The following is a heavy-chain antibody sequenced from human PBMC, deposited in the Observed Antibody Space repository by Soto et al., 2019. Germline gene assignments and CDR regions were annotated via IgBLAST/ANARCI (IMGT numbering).Heavy chain of an antibody. D-gene: IGHD3-3*01. CDR2: ISGSGDNT. CDR3: EKDLGTDDFWSAYYTYYYMDV. CDR1: GFTFSSYA. Sequence: EVQLLESGGGLVQPGGSLRLSCAASGFTFSSYALNWVRQAPGKGLAWVSVISGSGDNTYYAASVQGRFTIYRDNSKNTLYVQMKRLSAEDTAVYYCEKDLGTDDFWSAYYTYYYMDVWGKGTTVTVSS. V-gene: IGHV3-23*01. J-gene: IGHJ6*03.